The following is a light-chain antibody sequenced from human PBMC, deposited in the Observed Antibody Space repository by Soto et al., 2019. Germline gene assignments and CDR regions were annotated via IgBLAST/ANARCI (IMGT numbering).Light chain of an antibody. CDR3: QQYNNWPYT. J-gene: IGKJ2*01. CDR1: QSVSSN. Sequence: EIAMTQSPTTLSVSPGERGTLSCRASQSVSSNLAWYQQKPGQAPRLLIYAASARATGIPARFSGSGSGTDFTLTIRSLQSEDFAVYYCQQYNNWPYTFGQGTKVDI. V-gene: IGKV3-15*01. CDR2: AAS.